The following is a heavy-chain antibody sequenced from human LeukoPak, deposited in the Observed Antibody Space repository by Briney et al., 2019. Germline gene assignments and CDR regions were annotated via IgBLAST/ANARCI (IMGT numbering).Heavy chain of an antibody. CDR1: GFTFSSCA. D-gene: IGHD3-3*01. CDR3: AKGRTYDRSPTEDY. CDR2: ISGSGGST. V-gene: IGHV3-23*01. Sequence: PGGSLRLSCAASGFTFSSCAMSWVRQAPGKGLEWVSAISGSGGSTYYADSVKGRFTISRDNSKNTPYLQMNSLRAEDTAVYYCAKGRTYDRSPTEDYWGQGTLVTVSS. J-gene: IGHJ4*02.